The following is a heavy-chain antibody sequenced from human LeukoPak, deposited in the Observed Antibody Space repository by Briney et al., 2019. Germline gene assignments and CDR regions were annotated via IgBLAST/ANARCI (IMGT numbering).Heavy chain of an antibody. CDR2: ISYDGINK. CDR1: GFTFSTYA. Sequence: GGSLRLSCAASGFTFSTYAMHWVRQAPGKGLEWVAVISYDGINKYYADSVKGRFSISRGNSKSTLYLQMNSLRAEDTAVYYCARVGSTGYVAYYFDYWGQRTLVTVSS. J-gene: IGHJ4*02. D-gene: IGHD6-25*01. CDR3: ARVGSTGYVAYYFDY. V-gene: IGHV3-30*01.